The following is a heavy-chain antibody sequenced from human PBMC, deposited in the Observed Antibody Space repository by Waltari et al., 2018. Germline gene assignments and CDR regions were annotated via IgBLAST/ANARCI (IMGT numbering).Heavy chain of an antibody. CDR1: GVSISSYY. V-gene: IGHV4-4*07. CDR2: IYSSGSS. CDR3: ARVGSGWYGGEFDY. Sequence: QVQLQESGPGLVTSSETLSLTCSVSGVSISSYYWSWVRQPAGKGLEWIGRIYSSGSSDYNPSLKSRVTMSVDTSKNHFSLKLTSVTAADTAVYYCARVGSGWYGGEFDYWGQGALVTVSS. D-gene: IGHD6-19*01. J-gene: IGHJ4*02.